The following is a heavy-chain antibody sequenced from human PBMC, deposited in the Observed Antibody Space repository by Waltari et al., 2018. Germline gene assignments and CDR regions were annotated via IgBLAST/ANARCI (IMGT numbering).Heavy chain of an antibody. J-gene: IGHJ4*02. CDR2: IIPIFGTA. CDR1: GGTFSSYA. V-gene: IGHV1-69*01. D-gene: IGHD3-22*01. Sequence: QVQLVQSGAEVKKPGSSVKVSCKASGGTFSSYAISLVRQAPGHGLEWMGGIIPIFGTANYAQKFQGRVTITADESTSTAYMELSSLRSEDTAVYYCARSGYTYYFDYWGQGTLVTVSS. CDR3: ARSGYTYYFDY.